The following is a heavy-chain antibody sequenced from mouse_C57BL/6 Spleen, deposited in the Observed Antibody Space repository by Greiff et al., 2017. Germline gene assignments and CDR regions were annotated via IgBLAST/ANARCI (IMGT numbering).Heavy chain of an antibody. CDR1: GYTFTSYW. CDR2: IYPGSGST. V-gene: IGHV1-55*01. J-gene: IGHJ3*01. Sequence: QVQLQQPGAELVKPGASVKMSCKASGYTFTSYWITWVKQRPGQGLEWIGDIYPGSGSTNYNEKFKSKATLTVDTSSSTAYMQLSSLTSEDSAVYYCARRVIYYDYDEGFAYWGQGTLVTVSA. D-gene: IGHD2-4*01. CDR3: ARRVIYYDYDEGFAY.